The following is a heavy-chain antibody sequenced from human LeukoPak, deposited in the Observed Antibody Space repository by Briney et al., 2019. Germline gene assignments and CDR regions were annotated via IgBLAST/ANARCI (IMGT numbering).Heavy chain of an antibody. CDR3: ARDQGYTYGQTHYFDF. CDR1: AESINPYY. CDR2: IYASGTT. J-gene: IGHJ4*02. Sequence: PSETLSLTCTVSAESINPYYWSWILQSAEKGLEWFGRIYASGTTKYNPSLQSRVAMSVDMSKNQFSLNLASVTAADTAVYYCARDQGYTYGQTHYFDFWGQGILVTVSS. V-gene: IGHV4-4*07. D-gene: IGHD5-18*01.